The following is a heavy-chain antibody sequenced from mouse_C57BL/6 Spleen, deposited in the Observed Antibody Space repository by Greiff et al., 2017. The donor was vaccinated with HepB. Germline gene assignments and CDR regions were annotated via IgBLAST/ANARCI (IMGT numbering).Heavy chain of an antibody. D-gene: IGHD1-1*01. CDR3: SSDIGSSFDSMDY. Sequence: VQLQQSGAELARPGASVKMSCKASGYTFTSYKMHWVKQRPGKGLEWIGYINPSSGYTKYKQKFKDKATLTADKSSSTAYMQLSSLTSEDSAVYYCSSDIGSSFDSMDYWGQGTSVTVSS. J-gene: IGHJ4*01. V-gene: IGHV1-4*01. CDR1: GYTFTSYK. CDR2: INPSSGYT.